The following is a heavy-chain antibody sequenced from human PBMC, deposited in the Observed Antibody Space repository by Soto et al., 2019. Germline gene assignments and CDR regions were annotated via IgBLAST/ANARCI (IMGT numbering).Heavy chain of an antibody. CDR1: GFTFDDYA. V-gene: IGHV3-9*01. D-gene: IGHD4-17*01. J-gene: IGHJ4*02. Sequence: GGSLRLSCAASGFTFDDYAMHWVRQAPGKGLEWVSGISWNSGSIGYADSVKGRFTISRDNAKNSLYLQMNSLRAEDTALYYFAKAPYYGGNNFDYWGQGTLVTVSS. CDR2: ISWNSGSI. CDR3: AKAPYYGGNNFDY.